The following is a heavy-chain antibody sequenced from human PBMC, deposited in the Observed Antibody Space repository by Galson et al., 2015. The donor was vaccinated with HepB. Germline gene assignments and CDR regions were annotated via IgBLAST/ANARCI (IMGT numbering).Heavy chain of an antibody. D-gene: IGHD3-3*01. CDR1: EFTFSSYW. CDR2: IKQDGSEK. V-gene: IGHV3-7*03. Sequence: CAASEFTFSSYWMSWVRQAPGKGLEWVANIKQDGSEKYYVDSVKGRFTISRDNAKNSLYLQMNSLRAEDTAVYYCARGRYDFWSGYYDYWGQGTLVTVSS. J-gene: IGHJ4*02. CDR3: ARGRYDFWSGYYDY.